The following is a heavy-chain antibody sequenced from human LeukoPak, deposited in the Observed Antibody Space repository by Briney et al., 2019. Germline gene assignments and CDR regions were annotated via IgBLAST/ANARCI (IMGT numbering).Heavy chain of an antibody. CDR2: IKQDGSEK. Sequence: PGGSLRLSCAASGFTFSSYSMNWVRQAPGKGLEWVANIKQDGSEKYYVDSVKGRFTISRDNAKNSLYLQMNSLRAEDTAVYYCARVRYSYGYSYFDYWGQGTLVTVSS. V-gene: IGHV3-7*01. CDR1: GFTFSSYS. J-gene: IGHJ4*02. D-gene: IGHD5-18*01. CDR3: ARVRYSYGYSYFDY.